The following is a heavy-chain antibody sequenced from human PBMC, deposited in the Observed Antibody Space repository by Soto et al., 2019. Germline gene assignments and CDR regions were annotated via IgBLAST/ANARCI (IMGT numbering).Heavy chain of an antibody. J-gene: IGHJ4*02. Sequence: QVQLEQSGSEVKKSGSSVKVSCKASGYSFSSHAITWVRQAPGQGLEWMGGIIPVFGTPSYAQKFQGRVTISADKSTNTSYLELRSLRSEDTAVYYCARGGALGTSWYWGDGLDSWGQGTQVTVSS. D-gene: IGHD6-13*01. CDR3: ARGGALGTSWYWGDGLDS. CDR1: GYSFSSHA. V-gene: IGHV1-69*06. CDR2: IIPVFGTP.